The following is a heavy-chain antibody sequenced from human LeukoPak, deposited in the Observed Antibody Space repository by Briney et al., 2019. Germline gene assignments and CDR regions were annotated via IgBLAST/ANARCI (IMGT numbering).Heavy chain of an antibody. Sequence: SETLSLTCTVSGGSISSSSCYWGWIRQPPGKGLEWIGSIYYSGSTYYNPSLKSRVTISVDTSKNQFSLKLSSVTAADTAVYYCARRTRWVTLFDYWGQGTLVTVSS. D-gene: IGHD2-21*02. CDR1: GGSISSSSCY. CDR2: IYYSGST. CDR3: ARRTRWVTLFDY. V-gene: IGHV4-39*01. J-gene: IGHJ4*02.